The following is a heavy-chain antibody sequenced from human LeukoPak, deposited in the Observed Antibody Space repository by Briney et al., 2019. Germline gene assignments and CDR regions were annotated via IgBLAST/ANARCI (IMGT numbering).Heavy chain of an antibody. D-gene: IGHD5-24*01. CDR1: GYTFTDYY. CDR2: INPSGGST. J-gene: IGHJ5*02. V-gene: IGHV1-46*01. CDR3: ARGLVEMATIRLYNWFDP. Sequence: ASVKVSCKASGYTFTDYYIHWVRQAPGQGLEWMGIINPSGGSTSYAQKFQGRVTMTRDMSTSTVYMELSSLRSEDTAVYYCARGLVEMATIRLYNWFDPWGQGTLVTVSS.